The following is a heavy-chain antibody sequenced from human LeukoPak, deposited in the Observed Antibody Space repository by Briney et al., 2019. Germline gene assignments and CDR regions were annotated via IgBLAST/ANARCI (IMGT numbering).Heavy chain of an antibody. CDR2: IHSSGST. Sequence: SQTLSLTCTVSGGSISSGYYYCSWFRQHPGKGLDWIGYIHSSGSTYFNPSLKSRVTMSADTSKNQFSLKLSSVAAADTAVYYCARDLPLSGTFDIWGQGTMVTVS. CDR1: GGSISSGYYY. V-gene: IGHV4-31*03. CDR3: ARDLPLSGTFDI. D-gene: IGHD5-12*01. J-gene: IGHJ3*02.